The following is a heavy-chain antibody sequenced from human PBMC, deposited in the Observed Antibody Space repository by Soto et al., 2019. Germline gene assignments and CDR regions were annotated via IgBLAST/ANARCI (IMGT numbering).Heavy chain of an antibody. J-gene: IGHJ5*02. V-gene: IGHV4-31*03. Sequence: SETLSLTCTVSGGSISSGDYYWSWIRQLPGKGLEWIGYIYNRGNTFYNPSLKSRVTISVDTSKNQFSLKLSSVTAADTAVYYCAWRYYDSTAGFDPWGQGTLVTVSS. CDR2: IYNRGNT. CDR3: AWRYYDSTAGFDP. D-gene: IGHD3-22*01. CDR1: GGSISSGDYY.